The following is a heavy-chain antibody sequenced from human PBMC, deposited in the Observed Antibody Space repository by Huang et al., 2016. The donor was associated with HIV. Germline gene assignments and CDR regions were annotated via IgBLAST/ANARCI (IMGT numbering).Heavy chain of an antibody. CDR3: ARGQLGSYGDYDVLY. CDR2: IIDMFGTP. V-gene: IGHV1-69*13. CDR1: GGTVSKYA. D-gene: IGHD4-17*01. Sequence: QVQLVQSGAEVKTPGSSVKVSCKASGGTVSKYAISWVRQAPGQGLEWKGGIIDMFGTPNYARKFQGRGTITGDDSTSTTYVEVSSLRSEDTALYYCARGQLGSYGDYDVLYWGQGTLVTVSS. J-gene: IGHJ4*02.